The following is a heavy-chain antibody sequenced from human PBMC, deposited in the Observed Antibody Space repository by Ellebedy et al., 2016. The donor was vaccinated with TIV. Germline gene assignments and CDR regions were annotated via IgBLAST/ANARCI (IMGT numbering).Heavy chain of an antibody. CDR2: IDHSGIL. J-gene: IGHJ4*01. V-gene: IGHV4-34*01. CDR3: AASPLDPLNPPL. D-gene: IGHD3-9*01. Sequence: MPSETLSLTCAVYGESFSDYYWNWIRQSTGNGLEWIGEIDHSGILNYNPSLASRVTISVDTSKNQISLRLSSLTAADTAVYYCAASPLDPLNPPLWGHGTLVTVSP. CDR1: GESFSDYY.